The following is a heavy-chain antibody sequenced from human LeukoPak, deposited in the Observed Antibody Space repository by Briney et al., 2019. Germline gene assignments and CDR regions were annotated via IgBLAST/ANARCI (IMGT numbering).Heavy chain of an antibody. CDR3: ARTGRRWNVVVTANTYYFDY. D-gene: IGHD2-21*02. J-gene: IGHJ4*02. CDR1: GFTFIDYY. V-gene: IGHV3-11*01. CDR2: ISSSGSTI. Sequence: GGSLRLSCAASGFTFIDYYMSWIRQAPGKGLEWVSYISSSGSTIYYADSVKGRFTISRDNAKNSLYLQMNSLRAEDTAVYYCARTGRRWNVVVTANTYYFDYWGQGTLVTVSS.